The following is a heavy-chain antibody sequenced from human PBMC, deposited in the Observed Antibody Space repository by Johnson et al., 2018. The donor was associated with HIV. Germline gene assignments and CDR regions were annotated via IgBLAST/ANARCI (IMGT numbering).Heavy chain of an antibody. CDR2: IKSKTDGGTT. J-gene: IGHJ3*02. Sequence: VQLVESGGGLVTPGGSLRLSCAASGFTFSNAWMSWVRQAPGKGLEWIGRIKSKTDGGTTDYAAPVKGRFSISRDDSKNTLYLQMNSLKTEDTALYYCTRDSVSLRGAFDIWGQGTMVTVSS. CDR1: GFTFSNAW. D-gene: IGHD3-16*01. V-gene: IGHV3-15*01. CDR3: TRDSVSLRGAFDI.